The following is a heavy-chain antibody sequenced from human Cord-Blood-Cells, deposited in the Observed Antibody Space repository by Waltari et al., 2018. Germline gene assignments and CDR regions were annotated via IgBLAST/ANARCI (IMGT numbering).Heavy chain of an antibody. V-gene: IGHV1-69*12. CDR3: ASGIQLWYGGY. CDR1: GGTSSSQA. CDR2: IIPIFGTA. Sequence: QVQLVQSGAEVKKPGSPVKVSCTASGGTSSSQAISWVRQAPGQGLEWMGGIIPIFGTANYAQKFQGRVTITADESTSTAYMELSSLRSEDTAVYYCASGIQLWYGGYWGQGTLVTVSS. J-gene: IGHJ4*02. D-gene: IGHD5-18*01.